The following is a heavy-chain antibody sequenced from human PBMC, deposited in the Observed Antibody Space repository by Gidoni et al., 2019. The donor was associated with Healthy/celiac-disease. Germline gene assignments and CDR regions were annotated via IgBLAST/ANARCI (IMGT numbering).Heavy chain of an antibody. CDR2: INPNSGGT. J-gene: IGHJ4*02. CDR3: ARAGSYDFWSGYKFDY. D-gene: IGHD3-3*01. Sequence: QVQLVQSGAEVKKPGASVKVSCKASGYTFTGYYMHWVRQAPGQGLEWMGWINPNSGGTNYAQKFQGRVTMTRDTSISTAYMELSRLRSDDTAVYYCARAGSYDFWSGYKFDYWGQGTLVTVSS. CDR1: GYTFTGYY. V-gene: IGHV1-2*02.